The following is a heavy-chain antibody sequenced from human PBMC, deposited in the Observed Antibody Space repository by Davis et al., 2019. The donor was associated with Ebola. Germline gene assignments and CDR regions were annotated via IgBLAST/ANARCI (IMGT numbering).Heavy chain of an antibody. CDR1: GFTFSNYA. J-gene: IGHJ4*02. Sequence: GESLKISCVVSGFTFSNYAMHWVRQAPGKGLEYVSGISSNGGSTHYANSVKGRFTISRDNSKNTLYLQMGSLRAEDTAVYYCARARHYEYYFDYWGQGTLVTVSS. CDR3: ARARHYEYYFDY. CDR2: ISSNGGST. V-gene: IGHV3-64*01. D-gene: IGHD3-3*01.